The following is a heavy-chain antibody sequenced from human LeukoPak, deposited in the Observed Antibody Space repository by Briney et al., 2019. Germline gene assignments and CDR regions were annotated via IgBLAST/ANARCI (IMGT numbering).Heavy chain of an antibody. CDR3: AREKFDS. V-gene: IGHV3-30*14. CDR2: VSYEGTIK. J-gene: IGHJ5*01. CDR1: GFAFSNFA. Sequence: GGSLRLSCAASGFAFSNFAMHWVRQAPGKGLEWVAVVSYEGTIKYYSDSAKGRFTISRDNSNSLISLQMNDLTTEDTAVYYCAREKFDSWGQGTLVTVSP.